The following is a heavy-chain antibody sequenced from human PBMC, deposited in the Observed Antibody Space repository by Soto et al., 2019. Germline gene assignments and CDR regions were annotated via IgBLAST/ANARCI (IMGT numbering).Heavy chain of an antibody. J-gene: IGHJ4*02. D-gene: IGHD2-15*01. CDR1: GFIFRSYG. CDR3: AKGGGYCSIGSCRTDY. V-gene: IGHV3-30*18. Sequence: QVPLVESGGGVVQPGRSLRLSCAASGFIFRSYGMHWVRQAPGKGLEWVAAIAYDGADTYYLDSVKGRFTISRDNSKDTLHLQMNSLRVEDTAVYYCAKGGGYCSIGSCRTDYWGQGTLVTVSS. CDR2: IAYDGADT.